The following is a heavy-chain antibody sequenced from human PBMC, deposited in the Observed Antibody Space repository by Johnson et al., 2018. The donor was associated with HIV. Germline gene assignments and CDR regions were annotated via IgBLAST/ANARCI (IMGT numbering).Heavy chain of an antibody. D-gene: IGHD2-21*02. Sequence: QVQLVESGGGLIQPGGSLRLSCAASGFTVSSNYMSWVRQAPGKGPEWVALISYDGSNAYYADSVKGRFTVSRDNSKNTLYLQMISLRAEDTAVYFCAKYCAGDCGVFAFDIWGQGTMVTVSS. CDR2: ISYDGSNA. CDR1: GFTVSSNY. CDR3: AKYCAGDCGVFAFDI. V-gene: IGHV3-30*18. J-gene: IGHJ3*02.